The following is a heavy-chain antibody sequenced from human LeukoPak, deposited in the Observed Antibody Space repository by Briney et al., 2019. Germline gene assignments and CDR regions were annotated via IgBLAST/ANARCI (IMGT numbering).Heavy chain of an antibody. J-gene: IGHJ4*02. Sequence: PGGSLRLSCAASGFTFSSYSMNWVRQAPGKGLEWVSSISGSGTYIYYADPVKGRFTIPRDNAKKSLYLQMNSLRAEDTGVYYCAPVRGVFWGQGTLVTVSS. V-gene: IGHV3-21*01. D-gene: IGHD3-10*01. CDR3: APVRGVF. CDR2: ISGSGTYI. CDR1: GFTFSSYS.